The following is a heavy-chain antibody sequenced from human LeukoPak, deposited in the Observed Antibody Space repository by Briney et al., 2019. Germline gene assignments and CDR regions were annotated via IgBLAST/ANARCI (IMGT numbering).Heavy chain of an antibody. J-gene: IGHJ4*02. CDR3: AKGHEMATIDY. V-gene: IGHV3-30*18. D-gene: IGHD5-24*01. CDR1: GFTFSSYG. Sequence: PGGSLRLSCAASGFTFSSYGMHWVRQAPGKGLEWVAVISYDGSNKYYADSVKGRFTISRDNSKNTLYLQMNSLRAEDTAVYYCAKGHEMATIDYRGQGTLVTVSS. CDR2: ISYDGSNK.